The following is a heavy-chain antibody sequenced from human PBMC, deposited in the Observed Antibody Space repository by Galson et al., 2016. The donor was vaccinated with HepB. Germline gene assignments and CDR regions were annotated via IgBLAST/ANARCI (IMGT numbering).Heavy chain of an antibody. Sequence: SLRLSCAASGFSISRYGMHWVRQAPDKGLEWVAVMSYDGINKYYAASVQGRFTISRDTSKSTLYLQMSSLRPEDTAVYYCARALGGRVPHDFWGQGTLVTVSS. D-gene: IGHD3-16*01. J-gene: IGHJ4*02. CDR2: MSYDGINK. V-gene: IGHV3-30*03. CDR3: ARALGGRVPHDF. CDR1: GFSISRYG.